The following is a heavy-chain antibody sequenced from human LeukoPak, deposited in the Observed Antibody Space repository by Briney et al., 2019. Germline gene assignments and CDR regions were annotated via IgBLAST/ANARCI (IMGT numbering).Heavy chain of an antibody. CDR1: GFTFSSYG. D-gene: IGHD1-26*01. Sequence: GGSLRLSCAASGFTFSSYGMHWVRQAPGVGLEWVAFIRYDGSNKYYADSVKGRFTISRDNSKNTLYLQMNSLRAEDTAVYYCAKERAFYSGSFYFDYWGQGTLVTVSS. CDR3: AKERAFYSGSFYFDY. V-gene: IGHV3-30*02. CDR2: IRYDGSNK. J-gene: IGHJ4*02.